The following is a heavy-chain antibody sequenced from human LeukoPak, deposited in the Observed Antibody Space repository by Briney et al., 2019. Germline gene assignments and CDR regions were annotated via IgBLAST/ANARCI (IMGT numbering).Heavy chain of an antibody. V-gene: IGHV3-48*03. CDR2: ISSSGSTI. CDR3: ARELRWYDVPVPFDY. J-gene: IGHJ4*02. Sequence: GGSLRLSCATSGFTFSSYEMNWVRQAPGKGLEWVSYISSSGSTIYYADSVKGRFTISRDNAKNSLYLQMNSLRAEDTAVYYCARELRWYDVPVPFDYWGQGTPVTVSS. D-gene: IGHD2-21*01. CDR1: GFTFSSYE.